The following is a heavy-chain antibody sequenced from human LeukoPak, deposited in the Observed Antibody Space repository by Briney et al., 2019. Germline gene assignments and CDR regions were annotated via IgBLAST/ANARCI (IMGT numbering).Heavy chain of an antibody. Sequence: PSETLSLTCTVSGYSISSGYYWGWIRQPPGKGLEWIGSIYHSGSTYYNPSLKSRVTISVDTSKNQFSLKLSSVTAADTAVYYCARDRSSYDSGSYGGVFESWGQGTLVTVSS. CDR2: IYHSGST. CDR3: ARDRSSYDSGSYGGVFES. CDR1: GYSISSGYY. V-gene: IGHV4-38-2*02. D-gene: IGHD3-10*01. J-gene: IGHJ4*02.